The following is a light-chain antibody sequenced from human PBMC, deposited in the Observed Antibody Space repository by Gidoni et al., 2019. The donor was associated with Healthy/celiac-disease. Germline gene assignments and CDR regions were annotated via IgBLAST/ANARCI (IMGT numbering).Light chain of an antibody. V-gene: IGKV3-11*01. CDR2: DAS. Sequence: EIVLTQSPATLSLSPGERATLSCRASPSVSSYLAWYQQKPGQAPRLLIYDASNRATGIPARFSCSGSGTDFTLTISSLEPEDFAVYYCQQRSNWSLTFGGGTKVEIK. CDR1: PSVSSY. CDR3: QQRSNWSLT. J-gene: IGKJ4*01.